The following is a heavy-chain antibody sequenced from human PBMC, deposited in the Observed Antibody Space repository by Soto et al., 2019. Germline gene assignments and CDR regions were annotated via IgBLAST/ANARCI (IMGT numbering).Heavy chain of an antibody. CDR3: ATEHYYFDSSAYPYGNNWFDP. CDR2: IIPIFGTA. Sequence: GASVKVSCKASGGTFSSYAISCVRQAPGQGLEWMGGIIPIFGTANYAQKFQGRVTMTEDTYTDTAYMELSSLRSEDTAVYYCATEHYYFDSSAYPYGNNWFDPWARGTLVTVSS. CDR1: GGTFSSYA. D-gene: IGHD3-22*01. V-gene: IGHV1-69*06. J-gene: IGHJ5*02.